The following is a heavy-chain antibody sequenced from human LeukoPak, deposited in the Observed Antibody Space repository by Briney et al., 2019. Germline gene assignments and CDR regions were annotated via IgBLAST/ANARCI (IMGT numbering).Heavy chain of an antibody. CDR1: GGSISSYY. J-gene: IGHJ6*02. CDR2: IYYSGST. Sequence: NPSETLSLTCTVSGGSISSYYWSWIRQPPGKGLEWIGYIYYSGSTNYNPSLKSRVTISVDTSKNQFSLKLSSVTAADTAVYYCARGYDYYGMDVWGQGTTVTVSS. CDR3: ARGYDYYGMDV. V-gene: IGHV4-59*01.